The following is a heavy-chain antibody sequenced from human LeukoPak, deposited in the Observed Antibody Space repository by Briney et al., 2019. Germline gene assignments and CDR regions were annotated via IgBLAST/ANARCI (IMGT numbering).Heavy chain of an antibody. CDR2: IYYSGST. CDR3: ARLRDGYNYDLWNYYYYYGMDV. J-gene: IGHJ6*02. V-gene: IGHV4-59*08. CDR1: GGSISSYY. D-gene: IGHD5-24*01. Sequence: PSETLSLTCTVSGGSISSYYWSWIRQPPGKGLEWIGYIYYSGSTNYNPSLKSRVTISVDTSKNQFSLKLSSVTAADTAVYYCARLRDGYNYDLWNYYYYYGMDVWGQGTTVTVSS.